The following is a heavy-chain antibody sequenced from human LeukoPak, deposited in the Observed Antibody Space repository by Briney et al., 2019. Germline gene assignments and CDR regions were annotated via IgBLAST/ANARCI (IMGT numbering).Heavy chain of an antibody. J-gene: IGHJ2*01. CDR1: GGSFSGYY. CDR3: ARAKYWYFDL. Sequence: TSETLSLTCAVYGGSFSGYYWSWIRQPPGKGLEWIGEINHSGSTNYNPSLKSRVTISVDTSKNQFSLKLSSVTAADTAVYYCARAKYWYFDLWGRGTLVTVSS. CDR2: INHSGST. V-gene: IGHV4-34*01.